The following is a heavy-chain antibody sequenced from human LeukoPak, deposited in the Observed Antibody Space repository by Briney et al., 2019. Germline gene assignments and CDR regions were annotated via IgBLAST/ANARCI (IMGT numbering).Heavy chain of an antibody. J-gene: IGHJ6*02. CDR3: ARIRCSGGSCYRLYYYYYGMDV. D-gene: IGHD2-15*01. V-gene: IGHV3-30-3*01. CDR1: GFTFSNYP. Sequence: GGSLRLSCAASGFTFSNYPMHWVRQAPSKGLDWVAIISYDGSTKYYADSVKGRFTISRDNSKNTLYLQMNSLRAEDTAVYYCARIRCSGGSCYRLYYYYYGMDVWGQGTTVTVSS. CDR2: ISYDGSTK.